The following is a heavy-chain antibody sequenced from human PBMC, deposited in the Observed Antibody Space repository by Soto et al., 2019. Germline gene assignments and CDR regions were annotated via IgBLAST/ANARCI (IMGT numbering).Heavy chain of an antibody. CDR1: GFPLSSYT. V-gene: IGHV1-3*01. CDR3: ASPRQVSVVRAQALLD. D-gene: IGHD3-10*01. Sequence: QVHLVQPGTEVTKPGASVTLSCRASGFPLSSYTVHWVRQAPGRRLEWMGWINAGDDDTRYSDKFRGRVTLTMDISAGTWYLEVSHLTSADTAVYFCASPRQVSVVRAQALLDWGQGSLLIVSS. CDR2: INAGDDDT. J-gene: IGHJ1*01.